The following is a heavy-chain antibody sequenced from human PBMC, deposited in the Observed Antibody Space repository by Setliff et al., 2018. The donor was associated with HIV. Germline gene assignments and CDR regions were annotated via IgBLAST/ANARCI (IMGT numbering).Heavy chain of an antibody. CDR3: AADISGYTFGY. J-gene: IGHJ4*02. CDR1: GGSIYSGSYY. V-gene: IGHV4-39*07. D-gene: IGHD3-22*01. CDR2: MYYSGTT. Sequence: LSLTCSVSGGSIYSGSYYWGWIRQPPGKGLEWIGSMYYSGTTYYNPSLKSRVTISVDTSKNQFSLKLSSVTAADTAVYYCAADISGYTFGYWGQGTLVTVSS.